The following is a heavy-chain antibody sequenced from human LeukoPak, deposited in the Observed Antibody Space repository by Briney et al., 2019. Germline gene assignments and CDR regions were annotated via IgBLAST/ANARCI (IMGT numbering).Heavy chain of an antibody. D-gene: IGHD2-2*01. CDR1: GFTFSSYS. Sequence: PGGSLRLSCATSGFTFSSYSMHWVRQAPGKGLEWVAVISYDGSNKYYADSVKGRFTISRDNSKNTLYLQMNSLRAEDTALYYCARDGGVLRAAEPDYYYYYGMDVWGQGTTVTVSS. J-gene: IGHJ6*02. CDR3: ARDGGVLRAAEPDYYYYYGMDV. CDR2: ISYDGSNK. V-gene: IGHV3-30-3*01.